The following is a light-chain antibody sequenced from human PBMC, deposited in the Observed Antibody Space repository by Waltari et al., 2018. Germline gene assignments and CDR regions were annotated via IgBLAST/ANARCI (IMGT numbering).Light chain of an antibody. CDR3: ATWDNSLREVV. V-gene: IGLV1-51*01. J-gene: IGLJ2*01. CDR1: ISNIGNYY. CDR2: DNN. Sequence: QSVLTQPPSVSAAPGQKVTISCSGSISNIGNYYVSWYHQLPGAAPRLLIYDNNGQASGIPDRFSASKSGTSATLGITGLQIEDEADYYCATWDNSLREVVFGGGTKLTVL.